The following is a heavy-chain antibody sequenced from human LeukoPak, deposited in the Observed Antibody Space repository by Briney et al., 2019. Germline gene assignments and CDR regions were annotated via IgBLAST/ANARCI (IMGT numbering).Heavy chain of an antibody. Sequence: GGSLRLSCAASGFTFSSYGMHWVRQAPGKGLEWVAFIRYDGSNKYYADSVKGRFTISRDNSKNTLCLQMNSLRAEDTAVYYCASPSVRFLEWLLNYWGQGTPVTVSS. CDR1: GFTFSSYG. CDR3: ASPSVRFLEWLLNY. J-gene: IGHJ4*02. D-gene: IGHD3-3*01. V-gene: IGHV3-30*02. CDR2: IRYDGSNK.